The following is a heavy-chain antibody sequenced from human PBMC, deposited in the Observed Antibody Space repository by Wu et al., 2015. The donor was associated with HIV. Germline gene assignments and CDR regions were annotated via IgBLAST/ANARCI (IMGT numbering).Heavy chain of an antibody. Sequence: QVQLVQSGAEVKKPGASVKVSCKASGYTFTGYYMHWVRQAPGQGLEWMGWINPNSGGTNYAQKFQGRVTMTRDTSISTAYMELSRLRSDDTAVYYCARGDRVFITMVRGGSYYYYGMDVWGQGDHGHRLL. J-gene: IGHJ6*02. D-gene: IGHD3-10*01. V-gene: IGHV1-2*02. CDR2: INPNSGGT. CDR3: ARGDRVFITMVRGGSYYYYGMDV. CDR1: GYTFTGYY.